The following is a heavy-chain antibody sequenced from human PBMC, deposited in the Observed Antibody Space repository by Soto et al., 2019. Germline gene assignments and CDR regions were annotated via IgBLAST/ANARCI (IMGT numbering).Heavy chain of an antibody. V-gene: IGHV4-59*06. Sequence: SETLSLTCTVSGGSISSDYWSWIRQHPGKGLEWIGYIYYSGSTYYNPSLKSRVTISVDTSKNQFSLKLSSVTAADTAVYYCARVLMVYAIPNWFDPWGQGTLVTV. CDR1: GGSISSDY. CDR3: ARVLMVYAIPNWFDP. D-gene: IGHD2-8*01. J-gene: IGHJ5*02. CDR2: IYYSGST.